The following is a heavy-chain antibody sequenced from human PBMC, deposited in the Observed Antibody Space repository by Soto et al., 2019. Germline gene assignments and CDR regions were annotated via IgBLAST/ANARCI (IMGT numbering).Heavy chain of an antibody. CDR3: AKVYRSSWSSFDY. D-gene: IGHD6-13*01. CDR1: GFTFSSYA. Sequence: EVQLLESGGGLVQPGGSLRLSCAASGFTFSSYAMSWVRQAPGKGLEWVSAISGSGGSTYYADSVKGRFTIPKDNAMNTLYMQMNSMRAEDTAVYYCAKVYRSSWSSFDYWCQGTLVTVS. J-gene: IGHJ4*02. CDR2: ISGSGGST. V-gene: IGHV3-23*01.